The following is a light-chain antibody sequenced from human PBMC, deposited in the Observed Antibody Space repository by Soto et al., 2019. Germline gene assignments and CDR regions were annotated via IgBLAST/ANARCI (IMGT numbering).Light chain of an antibody. CDR2: GND. CDR1: SSNIGSNF. CDR3: ATWDNSLSGRV. V-gene: IGLV1-47*02. J-gene: IGLJ3*02. Sequence: QSVVTQPPSASGTPGQRVTISCSGSSSNIGSNFVYWYQQLSGTAPRLLIYGNDKRPSGVPDRFSGSASGTSASLAIGGLRSEDEADYYCATWDNSLSGRVFGGGTKLTVL.